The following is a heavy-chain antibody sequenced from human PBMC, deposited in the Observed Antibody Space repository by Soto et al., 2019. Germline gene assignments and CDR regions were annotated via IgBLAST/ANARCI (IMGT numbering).Heavy chain of an antibody. CDR3: AHSLGKAPTRPKGLWRAYDPLPRRPQFDY. CDR1: GFSLSTSGVG. V-gene: IGHV2-5*02. Sequence: QITLKESGPTLVKPTQTLTLTCTFSGFSLSTSGVGVGWIRQPPGKALEWLALIYWDDDKRYSPSLKSRLTITKDTSKNQVVLTLTNMDPVDTATYYCAHSLGKAPTRPKGLWRAYDPLPRRPQFDYWGQGTLVTVSS. CDR2: IYWDDDK. J-gene: IGHJ4*02. D-gene: IGHD3-10*01.